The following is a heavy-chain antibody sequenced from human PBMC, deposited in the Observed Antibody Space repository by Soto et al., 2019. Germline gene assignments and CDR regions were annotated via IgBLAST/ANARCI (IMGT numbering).Heavy chain of an antibody. CDR1: GYTFTSYG. V-gene: IGHV1-18*01. D-gene: IGHD2-8*01. Sequence: GASVKVSCKASGYTFTSYGISWVRQAPGQGLEGMGWISANNGNANYAQKLQGRVTMTTDESTSTAYMELSSRRSEDTAVYYCARTNGVGSKVRPQFDYGMDVWGQGTSVTVAS. CDR3: ARTNGVGSKVRPQFDYGMDV. CDR2: ISANNGNA. J-gene: IGHJ6*02.